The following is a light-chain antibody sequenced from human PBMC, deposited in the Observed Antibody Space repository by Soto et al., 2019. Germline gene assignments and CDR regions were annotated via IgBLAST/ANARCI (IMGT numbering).Light chain of an antibody. CDR2: ASS. J-gene: IGKJ1*01. CDR1: QVISSY. V-gene: IGKV1-9*01. Sequence: IQLTQSPSSLSASVGDRVTITCRASQVISSYLAWYQQKPGKPPKLLIYASSTLQSGVPSRFSGSGSGTRFTLTISRLQPEDFATYYCQQLNSFPRTFGQGTKVDIK. CDR3: QQLNSFPRT.